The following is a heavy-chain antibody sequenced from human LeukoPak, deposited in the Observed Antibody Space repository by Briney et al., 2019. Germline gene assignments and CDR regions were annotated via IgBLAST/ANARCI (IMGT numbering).Heavy chain of an antibody. Sequence: ASVKVSCKASGYAFTSYGISWVRQAPGQGLEWMGWISAYNGSTNYAQKLQGRVTMTTDTSTSTAYMELRSLRSDDTAVYYCARAVLLRGWFDPWGQGTLVTVSS. J-gene: IGHJ5*02. CDR2: ISAYNGST. CDR1: GYAFTSYG. CDR3: ARAVLLRGWFDP. D-gene: IGHD2-21*01. V-gene: IGHV1-18*01.